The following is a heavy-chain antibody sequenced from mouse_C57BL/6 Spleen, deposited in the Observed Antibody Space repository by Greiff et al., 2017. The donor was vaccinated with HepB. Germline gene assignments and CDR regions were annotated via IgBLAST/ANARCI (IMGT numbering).Heavy chain of an antibody. CDR2: IYPGDGDT. J-gene: IGHJ2*01. CDR1: GYAFSSSW. D-gene: IGHD1-1*01. V-gene: IGHV1-82*01. CDR3: ARYYDGSGYFDY. Sequence: QVQLKQSGPELVKPGASVKISCKASGYAFSSSWMNWVKQRPGKGLEWIGRIYPGDGDTNYNGKFKGKATLTADKSSSTAYMQLSSLTSEDSAVYFCARYYDGSGYFDYWGQGTTLTVSS.